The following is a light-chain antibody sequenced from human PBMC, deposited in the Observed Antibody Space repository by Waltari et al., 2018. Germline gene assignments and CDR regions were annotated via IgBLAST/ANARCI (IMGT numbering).Light chain of an antibody. CDR1: QTISYW. J-gene: IGKJ1*01. CDR3: QQYNSYPGT. CDR2: QTS. Sequence: DIRMTQSPSTLSASVGDRVTITCLSSQTISYWLAWYQLKPGKAPKLLIYQTSYLQTGVPSRFSGSGSETEFTLTISSLQPDDFATYSCQQYNSYPGTFGQGTKVEI. V-gene: IGKV1-5*03.